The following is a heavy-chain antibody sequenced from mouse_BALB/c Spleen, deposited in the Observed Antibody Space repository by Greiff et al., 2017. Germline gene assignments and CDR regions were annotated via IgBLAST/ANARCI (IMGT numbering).Heavy chain of an antibody. CDR1: GFSLTGYG. CDR2: IWGDGST. CDR3: ARGYHYGSSAMDY. Sequence: QVQLKQSGPGLVAPSQSLSITCTVSGFSLTGYGVNWVRQPPGKGLEWLGMIWGDGSTDYNSALKSRLSISKDNSKSQVFLKMHSLQTDDTARYYCARGYHYGSSAMDYWGQGTSVTVSS. D-gene: IGHD1-1*01. J-gene: IGHJ4*01. V-gene: IGHV2-6-7*01.